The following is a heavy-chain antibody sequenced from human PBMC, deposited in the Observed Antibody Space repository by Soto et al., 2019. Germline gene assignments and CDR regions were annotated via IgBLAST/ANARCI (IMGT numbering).Heavy chain of an antibody. J-gene: IGHJ6*02. D-gene: IGHD6-6*01. CDR3: TTSSAGYYYAMDV. V-gene: IGHV3-15*07. CDR1: GFTFSDGW. Sequence: GGSLRLSCAASGFTFSDGWMNWVRQAPGKGLEWVGRIKSKSDGGTTDYAAPVKGRFTISRDASKTPLYLQMNSLKTEDAAVYYCTTSSAGYYYAMDVWGQGTTVT. CDR2: IKSKSDGGTT.